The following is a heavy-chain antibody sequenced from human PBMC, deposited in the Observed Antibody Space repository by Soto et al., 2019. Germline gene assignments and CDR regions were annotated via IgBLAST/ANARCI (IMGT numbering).Heavy chain of an antibody. D-gene: IGHD3-3*01. Sequence: GASVKVSCKASGYTFTSYGISWVRQAPGQGLEWMGWISAYNGNTNYAQKLQGRVTMTTDTSTSTAYMELRSLRSDNTAVYYCARDRDYDFWGGSVQISFMDVWGQGTTVTVS. V-gene: IGHV1-18*01. CDR2: ISAYNGNT. CDR3: ARDRDYDFWGGSVQISFMDV. J-gene: IGHJ6*02. CDR1: GYTFTSYG.